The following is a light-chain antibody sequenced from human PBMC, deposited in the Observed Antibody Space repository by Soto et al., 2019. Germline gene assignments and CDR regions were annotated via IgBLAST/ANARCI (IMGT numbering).Light chain of an antibody. CDR2: GAS. CDR3: QQYGRSPAT. CDR1: QSVSSNY. J-gene: IGKJ1*01. V-gene: IGKV3-20*01. Sequence: EIVLTQSPGTLSLSPGERATLFCRASQSVSSNYLAWYQQKPGQAPRLLIFGASSRASGIPDRFSGSGSGTDFTLTIGRLEPEDFAVYYCQQYGRSPATFGQGTKVEIK.